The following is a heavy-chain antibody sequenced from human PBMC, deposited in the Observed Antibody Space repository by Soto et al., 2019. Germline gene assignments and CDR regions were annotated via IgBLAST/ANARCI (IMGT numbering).Heavy chain of an antibody. CDR1: GFTVSSNY. CDR3: ARDTHYYGSGSYYYYYMDV. Sequence: PGGSLRLSCAASGFTVSSNYMSWVRQAPGKGLEWVSVIYSGGSTYYADSVKGRFTISRDNSKNTLYLKMNSLRAEDTAVYYCARDTHYYGSGSYYYYYMDVWGKGTTVTVSS. V-gene: IGHV3-66*01. CDR2: IYSGGST. D-gene: IGHD3-10*01. J-gene: IGHJ6*03.